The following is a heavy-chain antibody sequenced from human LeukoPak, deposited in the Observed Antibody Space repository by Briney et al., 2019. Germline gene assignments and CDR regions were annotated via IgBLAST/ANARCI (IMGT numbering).Heavy chain of an antibody. D-gene: IGHD5-18*01. Sequence: ASVKVSCKASGYTFTSYGISWVRQAPGQGLEWMGWISAYNSNTNYAQKLQGRVTMTTDTSTSTAYMELRSLRCDDTAVYYCARGRYSYGWFDPWGQGTLVTVSS. V-gene: IGHV1-18*01. J-gene: IGHJ5*02. CDR3: ARGRYSYGWFDP. CDR1: GYTFTSYG. CDR2: ISAYNSNT.